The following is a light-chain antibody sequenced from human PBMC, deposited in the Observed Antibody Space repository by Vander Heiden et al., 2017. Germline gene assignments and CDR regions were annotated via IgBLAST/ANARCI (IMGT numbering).Light chain of an antibody. J-gene: IGLJ3*02. CDR2: STN. CDR1: SCSVSTSYY. Sequence: HNVVTPATSFPASIGGTVTLTCGLSSCSVSTSYYPTWYQQTPGPAPLTLIYSTNSRSSWVPDFFSGSILCNTAAPTIPGGQADGESDYCCVFYTVSRSLVFGGGTKLTVL. CDR3: VFYTVSRSLV. V-gene: IGLV8-61*02.